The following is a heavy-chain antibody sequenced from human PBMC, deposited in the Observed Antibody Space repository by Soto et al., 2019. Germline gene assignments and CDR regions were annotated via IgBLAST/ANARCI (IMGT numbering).Heavy chain of an antibody. CDR2: IYHSGST. J-gene: IGHJ5*02. Sequence: PSETLPLTCAVSGGSISSGGYSWSWIRQPPGKGLEWIGYIYHSGSTYYNPSLKSRVTISVDRSKNQFSLKLSSVTAADTAVYYCARVSVYQHWWFDPWGQGTLVTVSS. V-gene: IGHV4-30-2*01. CDR1: GGSISSGGYS. CDR3: ARVSVYQHWWFDP. D-gene: IGHD2-2*01.